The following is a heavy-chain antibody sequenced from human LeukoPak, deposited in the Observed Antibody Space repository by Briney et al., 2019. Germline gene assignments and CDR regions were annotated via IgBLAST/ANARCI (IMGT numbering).Heavy chain of an antibody. V-gene: IGHV1-2*02. D-gene: IGHD3-22*01. CDR1: GYTFTGYY. CDR2: INPNSGGT. J-gene: IGHJ6*03. CDR3: ARDGPTQGMDSSSGYYYYYYMDV. Sequence: ASVKVSCKASGYTFTGYYMHWVRQAPGQGLEWMGWINPNSGGTNYAQKLQGRVTMTRDTSISTAYMELSRLRSDDTAVYYCARDGPTQGMDSSSGYYYYYYMDVWGKGTTVTVSS.